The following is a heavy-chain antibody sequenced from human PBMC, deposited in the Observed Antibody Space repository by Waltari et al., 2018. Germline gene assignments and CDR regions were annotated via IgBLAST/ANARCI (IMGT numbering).Heavy chain of an antibody. J-gene: IGHJ5*02. V-gene: IGHV4-34*01. D-gene: IGHD3-3*01. CDR3: ARGWEYDFWSGYYGASNWFDP. CDR2: INHSGST. Sequence: QVQLQQWGAGLLKPSETLSLTCAVYGGSFSGYYWSWLRQPPGKGLEWIGEINHSGSTNYNPSLKSRVTISVDTSKNQFSRKLSSVTAADTAVHYCARGWEYDFWSGYYGASNWFDPWGQGTLVTVSS. CDR1: GGSFSGYY.